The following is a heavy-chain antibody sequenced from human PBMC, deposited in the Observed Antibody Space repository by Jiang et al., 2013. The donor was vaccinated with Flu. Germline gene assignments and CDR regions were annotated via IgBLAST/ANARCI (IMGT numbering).Heavy chain of an antibody. J-gene: IGHJ4*02. CDR1: GYTFTDYY. V-gene: IGHV1-2*02. Sequence: SGAEVKKPGASVRVSCEASGYTFTDYYIHWVRQAPGQGLEWMGWINPSHGGTNYAQKFQGRVAMTRDTAINAAYMEVSRLTSDDTAIYYCAMKASGWTYFDYWGQGTLVTVSS. D-gene: IGHD6-19*01. CDR3: AMKASGWTYFDY. CDR2: INPSHGGT.